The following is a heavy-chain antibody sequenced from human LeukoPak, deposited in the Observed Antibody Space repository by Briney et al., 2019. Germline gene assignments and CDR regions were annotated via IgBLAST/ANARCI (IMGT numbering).Heavy chain of an antibody. D-gene: IGHD2-2*02. V-gene: IGHV3-48*01. CDR2: ISSSSSTI. CDR3: ARTPHCSSTSCYRPVGYFQH. Sequence: PGGSLRLSCAASGFSFSTRWMSWVRQAPGKGLEWVSYISSSSSTIYYADSVKGRFTISRDNAKNSLYLQMNSLRAEDTAVYYCARTPHCSSTSCYRPVGYFQHWGQGTLVTVSS. J-gene: IGHJ1*01. CDR1: GFSFSTRW.